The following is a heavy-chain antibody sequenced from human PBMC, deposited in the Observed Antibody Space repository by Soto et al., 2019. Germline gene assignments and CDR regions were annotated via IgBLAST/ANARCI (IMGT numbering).Heavy chain of an antibody. CDR1: GGTFSSYA. CDR2: IIPIFGTA. V-gene: IGHV1-69*01. CDR3: ARVPAHSRQLVNYYYGMDV. J-gene: IGHJ6*02. Sequence: QVQLVQSGAEVKKPGSSVKVSCKASGGTFSSYAISWVRQAPGQGLEWMGGIIPIFGTANYAQKFQGRVTITADESTSTAYMELSSLRSEDTAVYYCARVPAHSRQLVNYYYGMDVWGQGTTVTVSS. D-gene: IGHD6-13*01.